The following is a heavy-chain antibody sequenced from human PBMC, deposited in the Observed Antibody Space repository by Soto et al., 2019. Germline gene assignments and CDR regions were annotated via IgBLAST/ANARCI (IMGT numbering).Heavy chain of an antibody. Sequence: GGSLRLSCAASGFTFSSYSMNWVHQAPGKGLEWVSYISSSSTIYYADSVKGRFTISRDNAKNSLYLQMNSLRDEDTAMYYCAREPGGSGSYYTYYFDYWGQGTLVTVSS. V-gene: IGHV3-48*02. D-gene: IGHD3-10*01. CDR1: GFTFSSYS. CDR2: ISSSSTI. J-gene: IGHJ4*02. CDR3: AREPGGSGSYYTYYFDY.